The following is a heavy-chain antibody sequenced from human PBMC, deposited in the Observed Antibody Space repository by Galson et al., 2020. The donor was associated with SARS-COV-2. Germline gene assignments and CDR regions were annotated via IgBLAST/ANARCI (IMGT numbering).Heavy chain of an antibody. J-gene: IGHJ4*02. D-gene: IGHD3-3*01. Sequence: GGSLRLSCKVSGFNFNSYAMTWVRQAPGRGLEWVSVISGSGGHAYYADSVKGRFTISRDNPKNTVYLQINSLRAEDTAVYYCAKTSPPSITIFGVAPDYWGQGTLVTVSS. V-gene: IGHV3-23*01. CDR2: ISGSGGHA. CDR3: AKTSPPSITIFGVAPDY. CDR1: GFNFNSYA.